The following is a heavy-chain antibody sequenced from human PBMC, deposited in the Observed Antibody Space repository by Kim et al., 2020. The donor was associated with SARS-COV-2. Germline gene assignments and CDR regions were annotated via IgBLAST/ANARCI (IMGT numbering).Heavy chain of an antibody. J-gene: IGHJ4*02. CDR2: INAGNGNT. D-gene: IGHD3-10*01. Sequence: ASVKVSCKASGYTFTSYAMHWVRQAPGQRLEWMGWINAGNGNTKYSQKFQGRVTITRDTSASTAYMELSSLRSEDTAVYYCARAPMVRGVIIRASFDYWGQGTLVTVSS. V-gene: IGHV1-3*01. CDR1: GYTFTSYA. CDR3: ARAPMVRGVIIRASFDY.